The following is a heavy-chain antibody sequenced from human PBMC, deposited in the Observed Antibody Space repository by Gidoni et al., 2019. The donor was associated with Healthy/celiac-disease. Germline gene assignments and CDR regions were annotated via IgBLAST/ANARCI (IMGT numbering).Heavy chain of an antibody. J-gene: IGHJ6*02. Sequence: QVQLQQWGAGPLKPSETLSLTCAVYGGSFSGYYWSWIRQPPGKGLEWIGEINHSGSTNYNPSLKSRVTISVDTSKNQFSLKLSSVTAADTAVYYCARGLRGKARGTMVRGVIGGYYYYGMDVWGQGTTVTVSS. D-gene: IGHD3-10*01. CDR1: GGSFSGYY. CDR2: INHSGST. V-gene: IGHV4-34*01. CDR3: ARGLRGKARGTMVRGVIGGYYYYGMDV.